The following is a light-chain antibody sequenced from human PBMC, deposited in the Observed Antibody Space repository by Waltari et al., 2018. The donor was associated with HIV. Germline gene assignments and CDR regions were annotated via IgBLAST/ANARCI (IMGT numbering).Light chain of an antibody. CDR3: QAWDSSVV. CDR1: NMGDKY. J-gene: IGLJ2*01. CDR2: QDR. V-gene: IGLV3-1*01. Sequence: SYELTQPPSVSVSPGQTASITCSGDNMGDKYVWWYQQKPGQSPVLVIYQDRKRPSGIPERFSGSNSGNTATLTISGTQAMDEADYYCQAWDSSVVFGGGTKLTVL.